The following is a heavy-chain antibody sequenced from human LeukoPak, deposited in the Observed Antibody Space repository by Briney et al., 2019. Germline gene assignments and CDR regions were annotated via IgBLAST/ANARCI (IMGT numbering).Heavy chain of an antibody. V-gene: IGHV4-59*13. D-gene: IGHD2-2*01. CDR3: ARGLLKGQLHLGYSYYMDV. CDR2: IYYSEST. J-gene: IGHJ6*03. CDR1: GDSISSYY. Sequence: SETLSLTCTVSGDSISSYYWSWIRQPPGKGLEWIGYIYYSESTYYNPSLKSRVTTSVVTSKNQFSLKLTSVTAADTAVYYCARGLLKGQLHLGYSYYMDVWGKGTTITVSS.